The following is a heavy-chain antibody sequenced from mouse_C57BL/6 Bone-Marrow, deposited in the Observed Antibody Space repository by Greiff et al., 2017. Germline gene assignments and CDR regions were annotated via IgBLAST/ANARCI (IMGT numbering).Heavy chain of an antibody. CDR3: TVYYGSSRDY. CDR2: IRLKSDNYAT. D-gene: IGHD1-1*01. CDR1: GFTFSNYW. Sequence: EVQLVESGGGLVQPGGSMKLSCVASGFTFSNYWMNWVRQSPEKGLEWVAQIRLKSDNYATHYAESVKGRFTISRDDSKSSVYLQMNNLRAEDTGIYYFTVYYGSSRDYWGQGTTLTVSS. J-gene: IGHJ2*01. V-gene: IGHV6-3*01.